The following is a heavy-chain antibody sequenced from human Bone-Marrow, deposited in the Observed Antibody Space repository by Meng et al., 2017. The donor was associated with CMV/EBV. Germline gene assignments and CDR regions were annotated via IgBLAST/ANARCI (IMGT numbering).Heavy chain of an antibody. CDR3: TLAHCSSTSCYGNWFDP. V-gene: IGHV1-2*02. CDR2: INPNSGGT. J-gene: IGHJ5*02. D-gene: IGHD2-2*01. CDR1: GYTFTGYY. Sequence: ASVKVSCKASGYTFTGYYMHWVRQAPGQGLEWMGWINPNSGGTNYAQKFQGRVTMTGDTSISTAYMELSRLRSEDTAVYYCTLAHCSSTSCYGNWFDPWGQGTLVTVSS.